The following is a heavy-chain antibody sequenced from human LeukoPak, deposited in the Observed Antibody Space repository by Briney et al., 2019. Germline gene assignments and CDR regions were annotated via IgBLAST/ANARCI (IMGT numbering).Heavy chain of an antibody. Sequence: GGSLRLSCSASGFTFSTYWMSWVRQAPGKGLEWVANIKQDGSKKSYVDSVKGRFTISRDNAKNSLYLQMNSLRAEDTAIYYCTRVGYIDEGIDYWGQGTLVTVSS. V-gene: IGHV3-7*04. CDR2: IKQDGSKK. CDR3: TRVGYIDEGIDY. D-gene: IGHD5-24*01. CDR1: GFTFSTYW. J-gene: IGHJ4*02.